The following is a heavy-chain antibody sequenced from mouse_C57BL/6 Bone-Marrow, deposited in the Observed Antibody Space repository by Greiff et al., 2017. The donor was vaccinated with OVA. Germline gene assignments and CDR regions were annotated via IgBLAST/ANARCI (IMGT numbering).Heavy chain of an antibody. CDR2: IDPSDSYT. CDR1: GYTFTSYW. CDR3: ATAYYSNLYAMDY. Sequence: VQLQQPGAELVRPGTSVKLSCKASGYTFTSYWMHWVKQRPGQGLEWIGVIDPSDSYTNYNQKFKGKATLTVDTSSSTAYMQLSSLTSEDSAVYYCATAYYSNLYAMDYWGQGTSVTVSS. V-gene: IGHV1-59*01. J-gene: IGHJ4*01. D-gene: IGHD2-5*01.